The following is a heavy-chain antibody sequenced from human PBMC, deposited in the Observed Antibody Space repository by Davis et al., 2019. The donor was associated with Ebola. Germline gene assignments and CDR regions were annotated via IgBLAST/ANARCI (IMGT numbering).Heavy chain of an antibody. V-gene: IGHV1-69*04. CDR3: ARVHDYYDSSGYLDY. CDR1: GYTFTSYA. Sequence: SVKVSCKASGYTFTSYAISWVRQAPGQGLEWMGRIIPILGIANYAQKFQGRVTITADESTSTAYMELSSLRSEDTAVYYCARVHDYYDSSGYLDYWGQGTLVTVSS. CDR2: IIPILGIA. D-gene: IGHD3-22*01. J-gene: IGHJ4*02.